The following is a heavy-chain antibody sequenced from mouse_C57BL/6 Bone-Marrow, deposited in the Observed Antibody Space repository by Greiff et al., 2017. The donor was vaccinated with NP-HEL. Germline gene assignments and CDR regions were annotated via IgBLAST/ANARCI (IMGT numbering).Heavy chain of an antibody. CDR3: AREEGGNYLYFDY. V-gene: IGHV1-53*01. CDR1: GYTFTSYW. Sequence: VQLQQSGTELVKPGASVKLSCKASGYTFTSYWMHWVKQRPGQGLEWIGNINPSNGGTNYNEKFKSKATLTVDKSSSTAYMQLSSLTSEDSAVYYCAREEGGNYLYFDYWGQGTTLTVSS. D-gene: IGHD2-1*01. CDR2: INPSNGGT. J-gene: IGHJ2*01.